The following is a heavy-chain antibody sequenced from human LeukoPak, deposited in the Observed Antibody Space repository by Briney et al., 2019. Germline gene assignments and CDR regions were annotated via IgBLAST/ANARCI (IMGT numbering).Heavy chain of an antibody. Sequence: GGSLRLSCAASEFTFSNYAVHWVRQAPGKGLQWVAVISYDGNTIHYADSVKGRFTISRDTSKNTLYLQMNSLRTEDTAVYYCAREVGSGNSDRYFDYWGQGTLVTVSS. D-gene: IGHD3-10*01. V-gene: IGHV3-30-3*01. CDR1: EFTFSNYA. J-gene: IGHJ4*02. CDR2: ISYDGNTI. CDR3: AREVGSGNSDRYFDY.